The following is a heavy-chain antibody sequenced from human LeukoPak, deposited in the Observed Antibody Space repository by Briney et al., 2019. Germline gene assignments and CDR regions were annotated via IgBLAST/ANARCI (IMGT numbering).Heavy chain of an antibody. V-gene: IGHV1-3*01. D-gene: IGHD3-10*01. CDR3: ARTRFGELLSFDP. J-gene: IGHJ5*02. CDR1: GYTCTSYA. CDR2: INAGNGNT. Sequence: ASVKVSCKASGYTCTSYAMHWVRQAPGQKLEWMGWINAGNGNTKYSQKFQGRVTITRDTSASTAYMELSSLRSEDTAVYYCARTRFGELLSFDPWGQGTLVTVSS.